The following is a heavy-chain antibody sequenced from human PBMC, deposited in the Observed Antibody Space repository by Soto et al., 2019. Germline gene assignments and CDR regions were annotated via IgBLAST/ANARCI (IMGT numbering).Heavy chain of an antibody. CDR2: THHSGRT. CDR3: ARGGRFDP. D-gene: IGHD1-26*01. CDR1: GGSMSSSNW. J-gene: IGHJ5*02. V-gene: IGHV4-4*02. Sequence: PSETLSLTCTVSGGSMSSSNWWNWVRQPPGKGLEWIGETHHSGRTNYNPSLKSRVTISVDTSKNQFSLKLSSVTAADTAVYYCARGGRFDPWGQGTLVTVSS.